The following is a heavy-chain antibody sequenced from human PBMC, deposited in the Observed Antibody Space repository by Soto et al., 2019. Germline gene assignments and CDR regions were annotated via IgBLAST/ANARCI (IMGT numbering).Heavy chain of an antibody. J-gene: IGHJ3*02. Sequence: QITLKESGPPLVKPTQTLTLTCTFSGSSLSTSGVGVGWIRQPPGKALEWLAVIYWDDDTRYSPSLRSRLTITXNXFKNQVVLTMNNMDPVDTGTYYCANQVVTATNAFAMWGQGTMVTVSS. CDR1: GSSLSTSGVG. CDR3: ANQVVTATNAFAM. V-gene: IGHV2-5*02. CDR2: IYWDDDT. D-gene: IGHD2-21*02.